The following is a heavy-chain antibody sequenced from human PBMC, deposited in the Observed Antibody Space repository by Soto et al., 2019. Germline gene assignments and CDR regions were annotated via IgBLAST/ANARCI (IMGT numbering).Heavy chain of an antibody. CDR1: GGSISSYY. J-gene: IGHJ6*03. V-gene: IGHV4-59*08. CDR3: ARVAVTNYYYYYMDV. Sequence: SETLSLTCTVSGGSISSYYWSWIRQPPGKGLEWIGYIYYSGSTNYNPSLKSRVTISVDTSKNQFSLKLSSVTAADTAVYYCARVAVTNYYYYYMDVWGKGTTVTVSS. D-gene: IGHD2-21*02. CDR2: IYYSGST.